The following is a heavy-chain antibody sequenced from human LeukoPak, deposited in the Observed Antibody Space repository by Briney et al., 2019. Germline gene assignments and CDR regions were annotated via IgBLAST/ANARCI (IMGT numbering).Heavy chain of an antibody. CDR3: AKVWAPYYYGSGSYYNGYMDV. V-gene: IGHV3-23*01. CDR1: GFTFSSYA. D-gene: IGHD3-10*01. J-gene: IGHJ6*03. CDR2: ISGSGGST. Sequence: PGGSLRLSCAVSGFTFSSYAMSWVRQAPGKGLEWVSAISGSGGSTYYADSVKGRFTISRDNSKNTLYLQMNSLRAEDTAVYYCAKVWAPYYYGSGSYYNGYMDVWGKGTTVTVSS.